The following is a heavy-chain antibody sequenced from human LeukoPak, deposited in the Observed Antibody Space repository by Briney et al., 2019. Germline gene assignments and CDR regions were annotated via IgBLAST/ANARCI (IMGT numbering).Heavy chain of an antibody. J-gene: IGHJ4*02. CDR1: GYTLTGYY. V-gene: IGHV1-2*02. D-gene: IGHD3-22*01. Sequence: GASVKVSCKASGYTLTGYYMHWVRQAPGQGLEWMGWINPNSGGTNYAQKFQGRVTMTRDTSISTAYMELSRLRSDDTALYYCATPGGGYDVGGYGGFDYWGQGTLVTVSS. CDR3: ATPGGGYDVGGYGGFDY. CDR2: INPNSGGT.